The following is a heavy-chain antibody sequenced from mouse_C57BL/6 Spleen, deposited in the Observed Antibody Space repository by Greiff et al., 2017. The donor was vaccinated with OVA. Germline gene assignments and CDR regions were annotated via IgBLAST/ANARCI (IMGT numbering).Heavy chain of an antibody. CDR3: ARLGLPDYFDY. CDR2: INPNNGGT. D-gene: IGHD2-2*01. CDR1: GYTFTSYW. J-gene: IGHJ2*01. V-gene: IGHV1-53*01. Sequence: QVQLQQPGTELVKPGASVKLSCKASGYTFTSYWMHWVKQRPGQGLEWIGDINPNNGGTIYNQKFKGKATLTVDKSSSTAYMELRSLTSEDTAVYYCARLGLPDYFDYWGQGTTLTVSS.